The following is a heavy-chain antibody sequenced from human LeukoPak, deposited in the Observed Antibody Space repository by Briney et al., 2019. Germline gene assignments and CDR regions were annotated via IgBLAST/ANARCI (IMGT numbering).Heavy chain of an antibody. D-gene: IGHD1-1*01. J-gene: IGHJ3*02. CDR3: AAFLLQQINVFDI. CDR2: IYYSGST. Sequence: SETLSLTCTVSGGSISSSSYYWGWIRQPPGKGLEWIGSIYYSGSTYYSPSLKSRVTISLDTSRNQFSLKLSSVTAADTAVYYCAAFLLQQINVFDIWGQGTMVTVSS. CDR1: GGSISSSSYY. V-gene: IGHV4-39*07.